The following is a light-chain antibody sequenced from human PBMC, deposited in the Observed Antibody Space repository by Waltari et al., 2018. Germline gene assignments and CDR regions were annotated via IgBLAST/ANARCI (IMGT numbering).Light chain of an antibody. V-gene: IGKV3-20*01. Sequence: EIVLTQSPGTLSLSPGERGTLSCRASQSVSNNYLAWYQQKPGQAPRLLVYGSSSRATGVPDRFSGSGSGTDFTLTISRLEPEDFAVYYCQQYGTSPTFGPGTKVDVK. J-gene: IGKJ3*01. CDR3: QQYGTSPT. CDR2: GSS. CDR1: QSVSNNY.